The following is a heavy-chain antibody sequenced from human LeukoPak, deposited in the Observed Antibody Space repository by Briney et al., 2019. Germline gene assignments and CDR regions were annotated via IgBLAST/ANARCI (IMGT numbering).Heavy chain of an antibody. Sequence: GGSLRLSCSASGFIFISYSMNWVRQAPGEGLEWVSYISSLSGTIYYADSVKGRFTISRDNAKNSLYLQMDSLRAEDTSVYYCAELGITMIGGVWGKGTTVTISS. J-gene: IGHJ6*04. CDR3: AELGITMIGGV. CDR2: ISSLSGTI. D-gene: IGHD3-10*02. CDR1: GFIFISYS. V-gene: IGHV3-48*01.